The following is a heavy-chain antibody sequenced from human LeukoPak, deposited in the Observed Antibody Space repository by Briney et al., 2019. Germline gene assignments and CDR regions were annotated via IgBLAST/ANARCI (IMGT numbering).Heavy chain of an antibody. CDR1: GYSFISYW. CDR2: IYPGDSDT. D-gene: IGHD3-16*02. V-gene: IGHV5-51*01. CDR3: ARPRDVTFGGVIAFFDY. Sequence: GESLKISCKGSGYSFISYWIGWVRQLPGKGVVWMGIIYPGDSDTRYSPSFQGQVTISADKSISTAYLQWSSLKASDTAMYYCARPRDVTFGGVIAFFDYWGQGTLVTVSS. J-gene: IGHJ4*02.